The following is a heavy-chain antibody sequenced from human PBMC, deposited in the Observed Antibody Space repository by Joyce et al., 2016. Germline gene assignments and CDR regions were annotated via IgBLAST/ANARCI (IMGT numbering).Heavy chain of an antibody. CDR1: GGPFRGFF. CDR3: ARSQWLAPLMY. Sequence: QVQLQQWGAGLLKPSETLSLTCAVSGGPFRGFFWTWVRQPPGKGLEWIGDINNSRVTNYNPSLKTRGNFSVDTSKNQVSLKLTSLSAADTAVYYCARSQWLAPLMYWGQGTPVTVSS. CDR2: INNSRVT. D-gene: IGHD6-19*01. J-gene: IGHJ4*02. V-gene: IGHV4-34*01.